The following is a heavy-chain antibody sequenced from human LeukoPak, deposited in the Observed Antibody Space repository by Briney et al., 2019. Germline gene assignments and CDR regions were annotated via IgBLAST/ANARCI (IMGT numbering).Heavy chain of an antibody. CDR1: GFTFRDYA. D-gene: IGHD5-18*01. V-gene: IGHV3-49*03. CDR2: IRIKASGGTI. Sequence: PGGSLRLSCLASGFTFRDYAMSWFRQAPGEGLEWGGSIRIKASGGTIRYGASVEGRFNISRDDSTSIAYLQMNSLKTEDTAVYYCSRGYTHGPENWGQGTLVTVSS. J-gene: IGHJ4*02. CDR3: SRGYTHGPEN.